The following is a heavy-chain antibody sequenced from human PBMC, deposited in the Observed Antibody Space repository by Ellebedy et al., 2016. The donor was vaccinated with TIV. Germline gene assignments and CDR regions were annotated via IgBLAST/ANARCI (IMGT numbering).Heavy chain of an antibody. V-gene: IGHV3-7*02. D-gene: IGHD6-19*01. CDR1: GFTFSSYW. J-gene: IGHJ4*02. Sequence: GESLKISXAASGFTFSSYWMSWVRQAPGKGLEWVANIKQDGSEKYYVDSVKGRFTISRDNAKNSLYLQMNSLRAEDTAVYYCARSSGWYDGDFDYWGQGTLVTVSS. CDR2: IKQDGSEK. CDR3: ARSSGWYDGDFDY.